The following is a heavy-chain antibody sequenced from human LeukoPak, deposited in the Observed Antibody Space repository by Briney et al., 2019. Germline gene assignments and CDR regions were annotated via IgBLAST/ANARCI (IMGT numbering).Heavy chain of an antibody. CDR1: SGSISYFY. J-gene: IGHJ6*02. CDR2: IHYTGST. V-gene: IGHV4-59*01. D-gene: IGHD2-15*01. CDR3: ARGPRSGPFSFYFYGMDV. Sequence: SETLSLTCTVSSGSISYFYWNWIRQPPGKGLEWIGYIHYTGSTNYNPSLKSRVTISVDTSKNQFSLKLSSVTAADTAIYYCARGPRSGPFSFYFYGMDVWGQGTTVTVS.